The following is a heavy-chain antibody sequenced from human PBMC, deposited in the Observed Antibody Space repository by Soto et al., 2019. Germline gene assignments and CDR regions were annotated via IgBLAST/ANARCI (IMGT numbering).Heavy chain of an antibody. Sequence: QVQLQESGPGLVKPSETLSLTCTVSGGSISSYYWSWIRQPPGKGLEWIGYIYYSGSTNYNPSLKSRVPIAVDTSKNQFSLKLSSVTAADTAVYYCARDVGSYYDSSGYYSRQTLFDYWGQGTLVTVSS. V-gene: IGHV4-59*01. CDR1: GGSISSYY. J-gene: IGHJ4*02. CDR2: IYYSGST. D-gene: IGHD3-22*01. CDR3: ARDVGSYYDSSGYYSRQTLFDY.